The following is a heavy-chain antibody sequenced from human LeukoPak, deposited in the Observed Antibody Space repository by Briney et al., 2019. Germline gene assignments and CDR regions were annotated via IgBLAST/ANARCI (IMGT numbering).Heavy chain of an antibody. CDR3: ARDRDSSVDY. J-gene: IGHJ4*02. CDR1: GFTFSSYG. V-gene: IGHV3-30*03. CDR2: ISYDGSNK. D-gene: IGHD6-19*01. Sequence: GGSLRLSCAASGFTFSSYGMHWVRQAPGKGLEWVAVISYDGSNKYYADSVKGRFTISRDNSKNTLYLQMNSLRDEDTAVYYCARDRDSSVDYWGQGTLVTVSS.